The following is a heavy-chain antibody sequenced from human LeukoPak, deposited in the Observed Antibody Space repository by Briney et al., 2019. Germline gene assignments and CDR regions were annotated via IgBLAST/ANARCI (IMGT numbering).Heavy chain of an antibody. J-gene: IGHJ4*02. V-gene: IGHV5-51*01. CDR1: GYNFNTYW. D-gene: IGHD4-17*01. CDR3: ASRPFETTVVPWDFY. CDR2: IRPMNSDV. Sequence: GESLKISCKGSGYNFNTYWVAWVRQLPGKGLEWMGIIRPMNSDVRYSPSFQGQVAISADRSINTAYLQWSSLTAADTAMYYCASRPFETTVVPWDFYWGQGTQVTVSS.